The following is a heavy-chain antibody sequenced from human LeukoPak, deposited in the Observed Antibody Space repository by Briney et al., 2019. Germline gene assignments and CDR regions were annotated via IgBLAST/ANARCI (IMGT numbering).Heavy chain of an antibody. D-gene: IGHD1-1*01. J-gene: IGHJ4*02. CDR2: ISGSGEDT. CDR1: GFTFSTYA. CDR3: ARLSGTSGTSSRVLHY. V-gene: IGHV3-23*01. Sequence: PGGSLRLSCAASGFTFSTYAMIWVRQAPGKGLEWVSPISGSGEDTYYADSVRGRFTISRDNSENSLSLQMNRLRAEDTAVYHCARLSGTSGTSSRVLHYWGQGTLVTVSS.